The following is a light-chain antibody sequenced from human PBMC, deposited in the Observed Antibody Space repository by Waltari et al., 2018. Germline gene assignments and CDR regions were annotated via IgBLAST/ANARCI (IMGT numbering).Light chain of an antibody. CDR1: QCSSDY. CDR2: AAS. J-gene: IGKJ5*01. Sequence: DIQMTQSPSSLSASVGDRVTITCRASQCSSDYLNWYQQKPGKAPKLLIYAASTLQSGGPSRVRGGGSGKDFALTSSSLQPEDCETDYCQQSDSFGQGTRLEIK. CDR3: QQSDS. V-gene: IGKV1-39*01.